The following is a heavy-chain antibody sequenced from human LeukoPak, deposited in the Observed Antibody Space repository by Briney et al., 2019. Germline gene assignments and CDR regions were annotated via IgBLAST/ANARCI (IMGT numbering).Heavy chain of an antibody. D-gene: IGHD3-22*01. V-gene: IGHV4-38-2*01. J-gene: IGHJ4*02. CDR2: IYHSGST. CDR1: GYSISSGYH. CDR3: ARIYYDSSGYYYYFDY. Sequence: SETLSLTCAVSGYSISSGYHWGWIRQPPGKGLEWIGSIYHSGSTYYNPSLKSRVTISVDTSKNQFSLKLSSVTAADTAVYYCARIYYDSSGYYYYFDYWGQGTLVTVSS.